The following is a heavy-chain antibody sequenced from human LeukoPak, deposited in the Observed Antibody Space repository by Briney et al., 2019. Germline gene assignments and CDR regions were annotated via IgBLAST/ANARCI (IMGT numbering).Heavy chain of an antibody. CDR1: GFTFSSYA. V-gene: IGHV3-23*01. Sequence: GRSLRLSCAASGFTFSSYAMSWVRQAPGKGLEWVSAISGSGGSTYYADSVKGRFTISRDNSKNTLYLQMNSLRAEDTAVYYCAKGGRWNTGGGFDYWGQGTLVTVSS. D-gene: IGHD1/OR15-1a*01. CDR2: ISGSGGST. J-gene: IGHJ4*02. CDR3: AKGGRWNTGGGFDY.